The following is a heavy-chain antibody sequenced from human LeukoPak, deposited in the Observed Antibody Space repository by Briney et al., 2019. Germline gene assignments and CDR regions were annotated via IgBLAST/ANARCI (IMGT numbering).Heavy chain of an antibody. CDR2: ISGGGDTI. CDR3: ARVHCSGGGCSS. J-gene: IGHJ4*02. D-gene: IGHD2-15*01. Sequence: GGSLRLFCAASGFTFRDFYMSWIRQAPGKGLEFISYISGGGDTIFYADSVKGRFTISMDNAKNSLYLQMNSLRAEDTAVYYCARVHCSGGGCSSWGQGTLVTVSS. CDR1: GFTFRDFY. V-gene: IGHV3-11*01.